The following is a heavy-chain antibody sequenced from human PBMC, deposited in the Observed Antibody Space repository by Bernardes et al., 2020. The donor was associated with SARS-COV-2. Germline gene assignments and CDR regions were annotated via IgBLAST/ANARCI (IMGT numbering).Heavy chain of an antibody. CDR3: ARELLVAATNLTYYYYGMDL. D-gene: IGHD2-15*01. CDR2: INHSGST. J-gene: IGHJ6*02. V-gene: IGHV4-34*01. Sequence: SETLSATCTVYGGSFSGYYWSWIRQPPGKGLEWIGEINHSGSTNYNPSLKSRVTISVDTSKNQFSLKLSSVTAADTAVYYCARELLVAATNLTYYYYGMDLWGQGTLVTVSS. CDR1: GGSFSGYY.